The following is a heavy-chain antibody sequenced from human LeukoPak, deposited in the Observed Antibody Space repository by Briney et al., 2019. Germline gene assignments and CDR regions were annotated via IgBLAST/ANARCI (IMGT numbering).Heavy chain of an antibody. CDR2: ISWNSGSI. Sequence: PGRSLRLSCAASGFTFDDYAMHWVRQAPGKGLEWVSGISWNSGSIGYADSVKGRFTISRDNAKNSLYLQMNSLRAEDTAVYYCARDRGDYYDSSGYDYWGQGTLVTVSS. V-gene: IGHV3-9*01. J-gene: IGHJ4*02. D-gene: IGHD3-22*01. CDR1: GFTFDDYA. CDR3: ARDRGDYYDSSGYDY.